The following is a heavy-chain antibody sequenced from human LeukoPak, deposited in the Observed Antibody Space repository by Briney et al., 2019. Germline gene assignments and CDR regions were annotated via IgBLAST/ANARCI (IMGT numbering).Heavy chain of an antibody. J-gene: IGHJ4*02. Sequence: ASVKVSCKASGYTFTSYDINWVRQATGQGLEWMGWVNPNSGNTGYAQKFQGRVTITRNTSISTAYMELSSLRSEDTAVYYCARAQRPVVTGRLFQYYFDYWGQGTLVTVSS. D-gene: IGHD4-23*01. CDR3: ARAQRPVVTGRLFQYYFDY. CDR1: GYTFTSYD. V-gene: IGHV1-8*03. CDR2: VNPNSGNT.